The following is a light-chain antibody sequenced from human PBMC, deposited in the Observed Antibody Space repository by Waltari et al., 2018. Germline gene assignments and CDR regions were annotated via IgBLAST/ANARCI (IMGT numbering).Light chain of an antibody. CDR1: NSNIGSHT. J-gene: IGLJ3*02. V-gene: IGLV1-36*01. Sequence: QSVLTQPPSASEAARKSVTIPCSGTNSNIGSHTVSWYQQFPETTPKLLIFSNDRRAPGVSARFSGSKSGTSASLAIIGLQTEDEADYYCAAWDNSLRGWVFGGGTRLTVL. CDR2: SND. CDR3: AAWDNSLRGWV.